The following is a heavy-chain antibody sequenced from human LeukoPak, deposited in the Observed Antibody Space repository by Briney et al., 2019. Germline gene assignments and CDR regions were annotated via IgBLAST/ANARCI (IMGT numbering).Heavy chain of an antibody. CDR1: GGSISNSDYS. Sequence: ETLSLTCTVSGGSISNSDYSWGWIRQPPGKGLECIGTIYYSGSTYYKSSLKSRVTISVDTSKNQFSLKLSSVTAADTAVYYCARVADGKGYPFDYWGQGTLVTVSS. D-gene: IGHD5-18*01. CDR3: ARVADGKGYPFDY. V-gene: IGHV4-39*07. J-gene: IGHJ4*02. CDR2: IYYSGST.